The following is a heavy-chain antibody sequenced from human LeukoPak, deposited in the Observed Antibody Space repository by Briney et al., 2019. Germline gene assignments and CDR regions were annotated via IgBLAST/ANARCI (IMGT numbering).Heavy chain of an antibody. CDR1: GGSISSYY. CDR3: ARHKSSGSYPLDY. J-gene: IGHJ4*02. Sequence: SETLSLTCTVSGGSISSYYWSWVRQPPGKGLEWIGCIYYIGSTNYNPSLESRVTISVDTSKNQFSLTLSSVTAADTAVYYCARHKSSGSYPLDYWGQGILVTVSS. CDR2: IYYIGST. V-gene: IGHV4-59*08. D-gene: IGHD3-22*01.